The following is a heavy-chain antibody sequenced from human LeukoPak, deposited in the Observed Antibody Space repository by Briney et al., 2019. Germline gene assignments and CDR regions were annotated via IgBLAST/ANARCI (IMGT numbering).Heavy chain of an antibody. Sequence: GGSLRLSCAASGFTFSSYAMSWVRQAPGKGLEWVSAISGCGGSTYYADSVKGRFTISRDNSKNTLYLQMNSLRAEDTAVYYCAKDRQYSSNLVAATFDYWGQGTLVTVSS. D-gene: IGHD6-13*01. J-gene: IGHJ4*02. V-gene: IGHV3-23*01. CDR2: ISGCGGST. CDR3: AKDRQYSSNLVAATFDY. CDR1: GFTFSSYA.